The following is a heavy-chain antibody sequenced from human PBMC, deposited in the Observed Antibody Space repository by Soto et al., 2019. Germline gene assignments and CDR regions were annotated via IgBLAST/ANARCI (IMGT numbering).Heavy chain of an antibody. V-gene: IGHV1-69*02. D-gene: IGHD2-2*02. CDR1: GGTFSSYT. CDR3: AMQYCSSTSCYRDY. Sequence: QVQLVQSGAEVKKPGSSVKVSCKASGGTFSSYTISWVRQAPGQGLEWMGRIIPILGIANYAQKFQGRVTLXAXKXXTTADMELRRLRSEDTAVYYCAMQYCSSTSCYRDYWGQGTLVTVSS. J-gene: IGHJ4*02. CDR2: IIPILGIA.